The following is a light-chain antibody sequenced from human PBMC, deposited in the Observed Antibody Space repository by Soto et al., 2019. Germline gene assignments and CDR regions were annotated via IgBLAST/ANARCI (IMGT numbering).Light chain of an antibody. Sequence: QSALTQPASVSGSPGQSITISCTGTSSDVGGYNYVSWCQQHPGKAPKLMIYDVSNRPSGVSNRFSGSKSGNTASLTISGLQAEDEADYYCSSYISSSTLVFGTGTKVTVL. V-gene: IGLV2-14*01. CDR3: SSYISSSTLV. CDR2: DVS. J-gene: IGLJ1*01. CDR1: SSDVGGYNY.